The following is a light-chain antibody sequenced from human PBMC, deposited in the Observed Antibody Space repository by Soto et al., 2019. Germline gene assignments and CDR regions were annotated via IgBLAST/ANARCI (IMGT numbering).Light chain of an antibody. CDR2: GAS. V-gene: IGKV1-39*01. CDR1: QSINIY. Sequence: IQMTQSPSSLSASVGDSVTVTCRASQSINIYLNWYQQKPGKAPTLLIYGASSLHSGVPSRFTGGGSRTDFTLTISSLHPVDFATYYCQQSYSSPYTFGQGTKLEIK. CDR3: QQSYSSPYT. J-gene: IGKJ2*01.